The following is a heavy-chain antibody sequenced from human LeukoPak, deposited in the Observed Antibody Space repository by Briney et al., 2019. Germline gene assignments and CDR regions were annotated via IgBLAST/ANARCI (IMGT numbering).Heavy chain of an antibody. J-gene: IGHJ4*02. Sequence: SETLSLTCTVSGGSISSGDYYWSWIRQPPGKGLEWIGYIYYSGSTYYNPSLKSRVTISVDRSKNQFSLKLSSVTAADTAVYYCARGQYQLPVLFDYWGQGTLVTVSS. CDR1: GGSISSGDYY. CDR2: IYYSGST. D-gene: IGHD2-2*01. V-gene: IGHV4-30-4*01. CDR3: ARGQYQLPVLFDY.